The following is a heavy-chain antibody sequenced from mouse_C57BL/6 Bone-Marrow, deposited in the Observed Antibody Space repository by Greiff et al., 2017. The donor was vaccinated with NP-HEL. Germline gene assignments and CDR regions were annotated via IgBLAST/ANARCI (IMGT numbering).Heavy chain of an antibody. V-gene: IGHV1-4*01. CDR1: GYTFTSYS. J-gene: IGHJ2*01. D-gene: IGHD2-14*01. CDR3: ARGYVTFY. Sequence: QVQLQQSGAELARPGASVKMSCKASGYTFTSYSMHWVKQRPGQGLEWIGYINPSSGYTKYNQKFKDKATLTADKSSSTAYMQLSSLTSEDCEVYYCARGYVTFYWGQGTPLTGSS. CDR2: INPSSGYT.